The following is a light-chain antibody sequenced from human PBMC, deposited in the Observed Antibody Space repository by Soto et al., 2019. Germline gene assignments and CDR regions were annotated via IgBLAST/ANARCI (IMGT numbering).Light chain of an antibody. V-gene: IGKV3-20*01. J-gene: IGKJ3*01. CDR3: QQYGSSPTT. CDR1: QSVSSSY. Sequence: EIVLTQSPGTLSLSPGERATLSCRASQSVSSSYLAWYQQKPGQAPRLLIYGASSRDTGIPDRFSGSGSGTDFTLTISRLEPEDFAVYYCQQYGSSPTTFGRGTKLDIK. CDR2: GAS.